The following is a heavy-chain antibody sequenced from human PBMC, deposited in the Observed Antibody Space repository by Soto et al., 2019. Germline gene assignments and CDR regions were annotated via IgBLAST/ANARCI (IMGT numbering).Heavy chain of an antibody. D-gene: IGHD2-2*01. V-gene: IGHV3-30*18. CDR2: ISYDGSNK. CDR3: AKRLGYCSSTSCQAQANYGMDV. CDR1: GFTFSSYG. J-gene: IGHJ6*02. Sequence: GGSLRLSCAASGFTFSSYGMHWFRQAPGKGLEWVAVISYDGSNKYYADSVKGRFTISRDDSKNTLYLQMNSLRAEDTAVYYCAKRLGYCSSTSCQAQANYGMDVWGQGTTVTVS.